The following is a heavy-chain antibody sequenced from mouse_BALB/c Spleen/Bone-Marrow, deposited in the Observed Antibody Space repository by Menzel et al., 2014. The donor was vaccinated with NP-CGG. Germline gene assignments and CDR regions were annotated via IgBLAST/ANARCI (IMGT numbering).Heavy chain of an antibody. CDR1: GYTFXSYP. V-gene: IGHV1-4*01. Sequence: QVQLQHSGAELARPGASVKMSCKASGYTFXSYPMNWVKQRPGQGLEWIGYINPSSGYSNYNQKFKDKATLTADKSSSTAYMQLSSLTSEDSAVYYCTRRAAYYVDYWGQGTTLTVSS. CDR2: INPSSGYS. CDR3: TRRAAYYVDY. J-gene: IGHJ2*01. D-gene: IGHD3-3*01.